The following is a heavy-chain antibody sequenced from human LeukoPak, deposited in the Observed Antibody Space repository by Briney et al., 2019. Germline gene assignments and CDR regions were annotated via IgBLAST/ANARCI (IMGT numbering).Heavy chain of an antibody. D-gene: IGHD2-2*01. J-gene: IGHJ5*02. CDR3: ARYRGYCSSTSCLFDP. CDR1: GGSFSGYY. V-gene: IGHV4-34*01. CDR2: INHSGST. Sequence: SETLSLTCAVYGGSFSGYYWRWIRQPPGKGLEWIGEINHSGSTNYNPSLKSRVTISVDTSKNQFSLKLSSVTAADTAVYYCARYRGYCSSTSCLFDPWGQGTLVTVSS.